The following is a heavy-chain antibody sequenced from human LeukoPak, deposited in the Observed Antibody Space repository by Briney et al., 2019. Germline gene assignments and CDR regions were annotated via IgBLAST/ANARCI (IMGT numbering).Heavy chain of an antibody. J-gene: IGHJ5*02. V-gene: IGHV4-34*01. D-gene: IGHD3-10*01. CDR3: ARGNQWFGELLTWFDP. Sequence: PSETLSLTCAVYGGSFSGYYWSWLRQPPGKGLEWIGEINHSGSTNYNPSRKSRVTISVDTSKNQFSLKLSSVTAADTAVYYCARGNQWFGELLTWFDPWGQGTLVTVSS. CDR2: INHSGST. CDR1: GGSFSGYY.